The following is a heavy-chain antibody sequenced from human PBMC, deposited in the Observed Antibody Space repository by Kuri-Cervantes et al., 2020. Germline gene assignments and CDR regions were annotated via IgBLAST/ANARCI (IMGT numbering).Heavy chain of an antibody. CDR1: GFTFSSYG. J-gene: IGHJ5*02. D-gene: IGHD5-24*01. CDR3: AKGGDGYNVNWFDP. Sequence: GESLKISCAASGFTFSSYGMHWVRQAPGKGLEWVAVISYDGSNKYYADSVKGRFTISRDNSKTTLYLQMNSLRAEDTAVYYCAKGGDGYNVNWFDPWGQGTLVTVSS. V-gene: IGHV3-30*18. CDR2: ISYDGSNK.